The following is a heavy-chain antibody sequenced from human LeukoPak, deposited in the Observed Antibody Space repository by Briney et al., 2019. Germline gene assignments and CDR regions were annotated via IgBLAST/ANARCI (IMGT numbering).Heavy chain of an antibody. CDR3: AKGASRSRLESAFDI. V-gene: IGHV3-23*01. Sequence: PGGSLRLSCVVSGISLSNYAMTWVRQAPGKGLEWVSYIRERGGSTTYADSVKGRFTISRDNSKNTLYLQMNSLRAEDTAVYYCAKGASRSRLESAFDIWGQRTMVTVSS. D-gene: IGHD1-1*01. J-gene: IGHJ3*02. CDR2: IRERGGST. CDR1: GISLSNYA.